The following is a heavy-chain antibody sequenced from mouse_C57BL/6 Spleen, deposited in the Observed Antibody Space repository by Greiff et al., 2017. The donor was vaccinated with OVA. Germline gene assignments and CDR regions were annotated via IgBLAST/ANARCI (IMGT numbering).Heavy chain of an antibody. CDR2: IDPNSGGT. D-gene: IGHD2-1*01. CDR1: GYTFTSYW. CDR3: AREECGNYVWYFDV. J-gene: IGHJ1*03. V-gene: IGHV1-72*01. Sequence: VQLQQPGPELVKPGASVKLSCKASGYTFTSYWMHWVKQRPGRGLEWIGRIDPNSGGTKYNEKFKSKATLTVDKSSSTAYMQLSSLTSEDSAVYYCAREECGNYVWYFDVWGTGTTVTVSS.